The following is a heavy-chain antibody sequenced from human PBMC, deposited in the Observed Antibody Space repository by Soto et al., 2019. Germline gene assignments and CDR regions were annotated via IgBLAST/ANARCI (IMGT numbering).Heavy chain of an antibody. CDR1: GYTFTSYA. Sequence: GASVKLSCKDSGYTFTSYAIHWVRQAPKQRLEWMGWINAGNGNTKYSQKFQGRVTITRDTSASTAYMDLSSLRSEDTAVYYCARDLGTMLRGVISYFYFYMDVWGKGTTVTVSS. CDR2: INAGNGNT. CDR3: ARDLGTMLRGVISYFYFYMDV. V-gene: IGHV1-3*01. D-gene: IGHD3-10*01. J-gene: IGHJ6*03.